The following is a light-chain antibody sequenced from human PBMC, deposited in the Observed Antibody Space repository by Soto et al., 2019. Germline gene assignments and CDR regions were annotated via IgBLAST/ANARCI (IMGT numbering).Light chain of an antibody. V-gene: IGLV2-14*01. CDR2: EVS. CDR1: SSDVGGYNY. J-gene: IGLJ1*01. CDR3: SSYTSSSTFYV. Sequence: CTGTSSDVGGYNYVSWYQQHPGKAPKLMIYEVSNRPSGVSNRFSGSKSGNTASLTISGLQAEDEADYYCSSYTSSSTFYVFGTGTKVTVL.